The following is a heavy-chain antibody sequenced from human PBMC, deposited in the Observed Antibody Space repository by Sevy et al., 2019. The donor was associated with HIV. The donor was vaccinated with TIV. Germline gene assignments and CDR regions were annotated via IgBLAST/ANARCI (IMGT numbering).Heavy chain of an antibody. J-gene: IGHJ4*02. CDR2: IGYDGTDK. D-gene: IGHD6-13*01. CDR1: GLTFSYYG. Sequence: GGSLRLSCTASGLTFSYYGMHWVRQAPGKGLEWVAFIGYDGTDKYYSESVKGRFAISRDNSKNTVFLEMNSLRTDDTAIYYCSKNTASAGTGGFDYWGQGALVTVSS. V-gene: IGHV3-30*02. CDR3: SKNTASAGTGGFDY.